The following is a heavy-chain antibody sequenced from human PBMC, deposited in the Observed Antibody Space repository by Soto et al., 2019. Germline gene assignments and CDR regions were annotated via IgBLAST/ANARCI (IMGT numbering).Heavy chain of an antibody. D-gene: IGHD2-2*01. V-gene: IGHV2-5*02. Sequence: QITLKESGPTLVKPTQTLTLTCTFSGFSLSTSGVGVGWIRQSPGKALEWLALIYWDDDKRYSPSLKSRLTITKDTSKNQVVLTMTNMDPVDTATYYCAHNGGVPAAMVENWFDPWGQGTLVTVSS. CDR1: GFSLSTSGVG. J-gene: IGHJ5*02. CDR3: AHNGGVPAAMVENWFDP. CDR2: IYWDDDK.